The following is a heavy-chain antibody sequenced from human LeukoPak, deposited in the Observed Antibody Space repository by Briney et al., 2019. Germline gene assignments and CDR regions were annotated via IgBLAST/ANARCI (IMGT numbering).Heavy chain of an antibody. CDR3: AREGDYYDSSDRSYYFDY. V-gene: IGHV3-33*01. CDR2: IWYDGSNK. Sequence: GGSLRLSCAASGFTFSSYGMHWVRQAPGKGLEWVAVIWYDGSNKYYADSVKGRFTISRDNSKNTLYLQMNSLRAEDTAVYYCAREGDYYDSSDRSYYFDYWGQGTLVTVSS. CDR1: GFTFSSYG. D-gene: IGHD3-22*01. J-gene: IGHJ4*02.